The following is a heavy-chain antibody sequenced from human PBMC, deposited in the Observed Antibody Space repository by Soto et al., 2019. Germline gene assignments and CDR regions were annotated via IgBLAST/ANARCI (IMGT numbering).Heavy chain of an antibody. Sequence: ASVKVSCKVSGYTLTELSMHWVRQAPGKGLEWMGGFDPEDGETIYAQKFQGRVTMTEDTSTDTAYMELSSLRSEDTAVYYCATDFNPDLGYCSSTSCSYFQHWGQGTLVTVSS. CDR2: FDPEDGET. CDR3: ATDFNPDLGYCSSTSCSYFQH. V-gene: IGHV1-24*01. CDR1: GYTLTELS. J-gene: IGHJ1*01. D-gene: IGHD2-2*01.